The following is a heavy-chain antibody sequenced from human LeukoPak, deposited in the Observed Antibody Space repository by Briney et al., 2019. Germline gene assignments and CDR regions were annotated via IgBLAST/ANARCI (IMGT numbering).Heavy chain of an antibody. V-gene: IGHV3-30*18. J-gene: IGHJ4*02. CDR2: ISYDGSNK. Sequence: GGSLRLSCAASGFTFSSYGMHWVRQAPGKGLEWVAVISYDGSNKYYADSVKGRFTISRDNSKNTLYLQMNSLRAEDTAVYYCAKAQIAATYDYWGQGTLVTVSS. CDR1: GFTFSSYG. CDR3: AKAQIAATYDY. D-gene: IGHD6-13*01.